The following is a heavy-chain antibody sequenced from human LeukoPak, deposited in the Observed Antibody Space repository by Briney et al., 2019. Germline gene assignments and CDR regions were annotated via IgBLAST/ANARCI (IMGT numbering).Heavy chain of an antibody. V-gene: IGHV4-39*01. J-gene: IGHJ4*02. Sequence: DPSETLSLTCTVSGGSISSSSYYWGWIRQPPGKGLEWIGSIYYSGSTYYNPSLKSRVTISVDTSKNQFSLKLSSVTAADTAVYYCATNYGDYVRAWGQGTLVTVSS. CDR3: ATNYGDYVRA. D-gene: IGHD4-17*01. CDR1: GGSISSSSYY. CDR2: IYYSGST.